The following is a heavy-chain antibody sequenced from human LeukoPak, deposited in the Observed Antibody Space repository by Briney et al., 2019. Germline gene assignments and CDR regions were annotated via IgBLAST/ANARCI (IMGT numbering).Heavy chain of an antibody. D-gene: IGHD1-26*01. V-gene: IGHV3-23*01. CDR2: ISGSGGST. Sequence: GGSLRLSCAASGFTFSSYAMSWVRQAPGKGLEWVSAISGSGGSTYYADSVKGRFTISRDNSKNTLYLQMNSLRAEDTAVYYCAKDSYSGSYYAWFDPWGQGTLVTVSS. CDR1: GFTFSSYA. J-gene: IGHJ5*02. CDR3: AKDSYSGSYYAWFDP.